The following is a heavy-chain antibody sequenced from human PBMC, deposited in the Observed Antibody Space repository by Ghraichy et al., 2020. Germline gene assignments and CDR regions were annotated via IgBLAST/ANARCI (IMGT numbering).Heavy chain of an antibody. V-gene: IGHV3-72*01. J-gene: IGHJ4*02. CDR2: TRDKLNSYYT. CDR3: ARGGRGYSFGHPDH. Sequence: GGSLRLSCAASGFTFSDHYMDWVRQAPGKGLEWVGRTRDKLNSYYTEYAASVKGRFTISRDDSKNSLYLQMNSLRTEDTAVYYCARGGRGYSFGHPDHWGQGTLVTVSS. D-gene: IGHD5-18*01. CDR1: GFTFSDHY.